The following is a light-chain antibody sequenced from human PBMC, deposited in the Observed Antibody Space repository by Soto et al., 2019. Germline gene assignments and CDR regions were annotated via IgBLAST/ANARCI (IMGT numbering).Light chain of an antibody. CDR3: QQCYNWPQWT. CDR2: DAS. Sequence: EIVLTQSPATLSLSPGERATLSCRASQSVGTFFAWYQQKPGQAPRLLIYDASNRATGTPARFSGSGSGTDFTLTISSLEPEDFALYYCQQCYNWPQWTFGQGTKVDI. V-gene: IGKV3-11*01. CDR1: QSVGTF. J-gene: IGKJ1*01.